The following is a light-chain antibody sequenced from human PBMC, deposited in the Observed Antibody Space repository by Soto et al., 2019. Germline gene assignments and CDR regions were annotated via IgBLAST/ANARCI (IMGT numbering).Light chain of an antibody. CDR1: SSDVGGYNY. J-gene: IGLJ1*01. CDR2: EVS. Sequence: QSALTQPASVSGSPGQSITISCTGTSSDVGGYNYVSWYQQHPGKAPKLIIFEVSYRPSGISNRFSASKSGDTASLTISGLQADDEADYYCCSYTASRNHIFGSGTKLTV. V-gene: IGLV2-14*01. CDR3: CSYTASRNHI.